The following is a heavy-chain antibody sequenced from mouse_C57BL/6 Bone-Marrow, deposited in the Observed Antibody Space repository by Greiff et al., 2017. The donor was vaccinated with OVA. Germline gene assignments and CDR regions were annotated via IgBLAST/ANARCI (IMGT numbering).Heavy chain of an antibody. Sequence: EVQLVESGGGLVQPGGSLSLSCAASGFTFTDYYMSWVRQPPGKALEWFGFIRHNANGYTTEYSSTVKGRFTISRDNSQSTLYMQMNALRAEDSATYDCARSPLYYGSSHFAYWGQGTTLTVSA. J-gene: IGHJ2*01. CDR2: IRHNANGYTT. CDR1: GFTFTDYY. CDR3: ARSPLYYGSSHFAY. D-gene: IGHD1-1*01. V-gene: IGHV7-3*01.